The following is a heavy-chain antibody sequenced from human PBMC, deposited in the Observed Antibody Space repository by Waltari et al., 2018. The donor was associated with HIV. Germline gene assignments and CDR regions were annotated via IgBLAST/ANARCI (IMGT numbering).Heavy chain of an antibody. V-gene: IGHV1-2*02. CDR3: ARTGVPAAISYYYGMDV. D-gene: IGHD2-2*01. CDR2: INPNMGGT. CDR1: GYTFTGYY. Sequence: QVQLVQSGAEVKKPGASVKVSCKASGYTFTGYYMHWVRQAPGQGLEWMGWINPNMGGTNYAQKFQGRVTMTRDTSISTAYMELSRLRSDDTAVYYCARTGVPAAISYYYGMDVWGQGTTVTVSS. J-gene: IGHJ6*02.